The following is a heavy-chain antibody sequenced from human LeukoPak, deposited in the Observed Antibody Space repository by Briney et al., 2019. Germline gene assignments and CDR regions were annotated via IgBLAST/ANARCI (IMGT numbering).Heavy chain of an antibody. CDR1: GFTFSDYE. D-gene: IGHD4-17*01. CDR3: VRRLRLDY. J-gene: IGHJ4*02. CDR2: ISAGSGVTI. Sequence: PGGSLRLSCTVSGFTFSDYEMNWVRQAPGKGLEWVAYISAGSGVTIDFADSVKGRFMISRDNAKNSLSLQMNSLRAADTGFYYCVRRLRLDYWGQGTLVTVSS. V-gene: IGHV3-48*03.